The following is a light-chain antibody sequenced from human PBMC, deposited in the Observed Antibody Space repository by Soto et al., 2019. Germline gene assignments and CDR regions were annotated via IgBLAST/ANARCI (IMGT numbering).Light chain of an antibody. CDR2: EGS. CDR1: SNDIGSYNL. J-gene: IGLJ2*01. Sequence: QSALTQPASVSGSPGQSITISCTGTSNDIGSYNLVSWYQQHPGKAPKLMIYEGSKRPSGVSDRFSGSKSGNTASLTISGLQAEDEADYYCCSYAGIRTFVVFGGGTKLTVL. V-gene: IGLV2-23*03. CDR3: CSYAGIRTFVV.